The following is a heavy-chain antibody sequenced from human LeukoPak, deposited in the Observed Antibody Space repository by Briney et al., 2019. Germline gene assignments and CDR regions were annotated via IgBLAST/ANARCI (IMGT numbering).Heavy chain of an antibody. V-gene: IGHV4-38-2*02. D-gene: IGHD6-13*01. Sequence: SETLSLTCTVSGYSISSGYYWGWIRQPPGKGLEWIGSIYHSGSTNYNPSLKSRVTISVDTSKNQFSLKLSSVTAADTAVYYCASESIATAGTEYWGQGTLVTVSS. CDR1: GYSISSGYY. CDR2: IYHSGST. CDR3: ASESIATAGTEY. J-gene: IGHJ4*02.